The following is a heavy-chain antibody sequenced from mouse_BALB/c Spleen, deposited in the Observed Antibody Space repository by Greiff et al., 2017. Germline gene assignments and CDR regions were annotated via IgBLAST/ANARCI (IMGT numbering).Heavy chain of an antibody. D-gene: IGHD2-4*01. CDR3: ARTTMITPMDY. J-gene: IGHJ4*01. Sequence: DVQLQESGPGLVKPSQSLSLTCSVTGYSITSGYYWNWIRQFPGNKLEWMGYISYDGSNNYNPSLKNRISITRDTSKNQFFLKLNSVTTEDTATYYCARTTMITPMDYWGQGTSVTVSS. V-gene: IGHV3-6*02. CDR2: ISYDGSN. CDR1: GYSITSGYY.